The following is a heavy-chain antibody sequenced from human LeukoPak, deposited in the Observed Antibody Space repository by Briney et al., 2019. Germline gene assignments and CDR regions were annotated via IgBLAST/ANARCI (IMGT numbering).Heavy chain of an antibody. Sequence: ASVKVSCKASGYTFTSYDINWVRQATGQGLEWMGWMNPNSGNTGYAQKFQGRVTMTRNTSISTAYMELSSLRSEDTAEYYCARGNVGGYYYDSSGYTVHNDYWGQGTLVTVSS. D-gene: IGHD3-22*01. CDR2: MNPNSGNT. V-gene: IGHV1-8*01. CDR1: GYTFTSYD. CDR3: ARGNVGGYYYDSSGYTVHNDY. J-gene: IGHJ4*02.